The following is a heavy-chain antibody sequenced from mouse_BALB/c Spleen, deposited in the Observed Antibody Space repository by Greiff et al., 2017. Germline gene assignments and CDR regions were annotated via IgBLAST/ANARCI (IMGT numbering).Heavy chain of an antibody. CDR3: ARSEITRLGRGFAY. Sequence: DVQLVESGGGLVQPGGSRKLSCAASGFTFSSFGMHWVRQAPEKGLEWVAYISSGSSTIYYADTVKGRFTISRDNPKNTLFLQMTSLRSEDTAMYYCARSEITRLGRGFAYWGQGTLVTVSA. CDR2: ISSGSSTI. CDR1: GFTFSSFG. V-gene: IGHV5-17*02. J-gene: IGHJ3*01. D-gene: IGHD2-4*01.